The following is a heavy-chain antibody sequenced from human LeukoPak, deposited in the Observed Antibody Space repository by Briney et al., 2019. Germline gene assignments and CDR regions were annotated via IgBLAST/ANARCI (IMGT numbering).Heavy chain of an antibody. CDR1: GGIFSSYA. CDR3: ARDLPPYYFDY. V-gene: IGHV1-69*04. J-gene: IGHJ4*02. Sequence: SSVKVSCKASGGIFSSYAISWVRQAPGQGLEWMGRIISILGIANYAQKFQGRVTITADKSTSTAYMDLSSLRSEDTAVYYCARDLPPYYFDYWGQGTLVTVSA. CDR2: IISILGIA.